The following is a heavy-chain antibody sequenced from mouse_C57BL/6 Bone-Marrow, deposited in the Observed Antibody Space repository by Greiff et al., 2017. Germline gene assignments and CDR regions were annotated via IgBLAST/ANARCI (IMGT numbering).Heavy chain of an antibody. CDR3: ASPPYYFGRSNWYCDV. D-gene: IGHD1-1*01. J-gene: IGHJ1*03. CDR2: IRNKANGYTT. V-gene: IGHV7-3*01. CDR1: GFTFTDYY. Sequence: EVQLVESGGGLVQPGGSLSLSCAASGFTFTDYYMRWVRQPPGKALEWLGFIRNKANGYTTEYSASVKGRFTISRDNSQSILYLQINALITEDSATYFCASPPYYFGRSNWYCDVWGTGTTVTVSS.